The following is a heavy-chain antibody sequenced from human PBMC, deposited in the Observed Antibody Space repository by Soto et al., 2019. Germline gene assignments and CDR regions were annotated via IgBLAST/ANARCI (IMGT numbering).Heavy chain of an antibody. D-gene: IGHD3-3*01. CDR3: AREGILGLFDAYDL. CDR2: ISTHNGNT. Sequence: ASVKVSCKASVFTSSGISWVRQAHGQRLEWMGWISTHNGNTIYAQKFQGRVIMTMDTSTTTVYMELRSLRPDDTAVYLCAREGILGLFDAYDLWGQGTMVTVSS. J-gene: IGHJ3*01. V-gene: IGHV1-18*04. CDR1: VFTSSG.